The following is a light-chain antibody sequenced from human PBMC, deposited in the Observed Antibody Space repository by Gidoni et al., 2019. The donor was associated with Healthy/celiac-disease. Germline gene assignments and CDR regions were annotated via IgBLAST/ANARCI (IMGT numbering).Light chain of an antibody. CDR3: QQYNNWPPYS. V-gene: IGKV3-15*01. CDR2: GAT. Sequence: DIVMTQFPATLSVPPGERATLSCRASQSVTSNLAWYQQKPGEAPRLLIYGATTRATGIPARVSGSGSGTEFTLTISSLQSEDFAVYYCQQYNNWPPYSFGQGTKLEIK. CDR1: QSVTSN. J-gene: IGKJ2*03.